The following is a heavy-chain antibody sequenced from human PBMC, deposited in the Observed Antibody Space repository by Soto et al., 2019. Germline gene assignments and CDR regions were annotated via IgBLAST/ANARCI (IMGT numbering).Heavy chain of an antibody. CDR3: SRGRGYSGYDERGYYFDY. J-gene: IGHJ4*02. D-gene: IGHD5-12*01. Sequence: QVQLVQSGAEVKKPGASVKVSCKASGYTFTSYDINWVRQATGQGLEWMGWMNPNSGNTGYAQKFQGRVTMTWNTSISTAYMELSSLRSEDTAVYYCSRGRGYSGYDERGYYFDYWGQGTLVTVSS. CDR1: GYTFTSYD. CDR2: MNPNSGNT. V-gene: IGHV1-8*01.